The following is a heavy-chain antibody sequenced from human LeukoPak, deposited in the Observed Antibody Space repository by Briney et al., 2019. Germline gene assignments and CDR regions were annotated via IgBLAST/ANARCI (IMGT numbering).Heavy chain of an antibody. CDR3: ARWGYTYGPLDY. CDR1: GGSISSSSYY. CDR2: IYYSGST. Sequence: SETLSLTCTVSGGSISSSSYYWGWIRQPPGKGLEWIGSIYYSGSTYYNPSLKSRVTISVDTSKNQFSLKLSSVTAADTAVYYCARWGYTYGPLDYWGQGTLVTVSS. V-gene: IGHV4-39*01. J-gene: IGHJ4*02. D-gene: IGHD5-18*01.